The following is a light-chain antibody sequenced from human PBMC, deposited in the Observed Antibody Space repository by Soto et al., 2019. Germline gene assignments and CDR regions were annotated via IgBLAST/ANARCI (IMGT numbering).Light chain of an antibody. CDR3: QPYNSRL. CDR1: QSASIY. J-gene: IGKJ2*01. CDR2: DAS. V-gene: IGKV1-5*01. Sequence: DIQVTQSPSTLSASVGDRVTLTCRASQSASIYLAWYQQKPGEAPKLLIYDASRLESGVPSRFSGGGSGTEFTLTISSLQPEDFATYYCQPYNSRLVGQGTKVDIK.